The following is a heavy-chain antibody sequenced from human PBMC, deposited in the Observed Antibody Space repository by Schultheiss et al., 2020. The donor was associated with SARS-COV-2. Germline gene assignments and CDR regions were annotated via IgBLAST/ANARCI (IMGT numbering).Heavy chain of an antibody. D-gene: IGHD1-14*01. CDR3: ARRIGGTKDY. CDR2: INGDATIT. V-gene: IGHV3-74*01. J-gene: IGHJ4*02. Sequence: GGSLRLSCAASEFTFGNFWMHWVRQAPGKGLMWVSRINGDATITAYADSVKGRFTISRDNSKNTLYLQMNSLRAEDTAVYYCARRIGGTKDYWGQGTLVTVS. CDR1: EFTFGNFW.